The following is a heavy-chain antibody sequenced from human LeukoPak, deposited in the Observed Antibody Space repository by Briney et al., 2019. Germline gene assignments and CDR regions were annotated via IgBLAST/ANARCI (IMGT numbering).Heavy chain of an antibody. CDR3: AKDLHAFYDSSGYFDY. Sequence: GESLKISCKGSGYSFTSYWIGWVRQAPGKGLEWVSAISGNGDSTYYADSVKGRFTISRDNSKNTLYLQMNSLGAEDTAVYYCAKDLHAFYDSSGYFDYWGQGTLVTVSS. CDR2: ISGNGDST. V-gene: IGHV3-23*01. J-gene: IGHJ4*02. CDR1: GYSFTSYW. D-gene: IGHD3-22*01.